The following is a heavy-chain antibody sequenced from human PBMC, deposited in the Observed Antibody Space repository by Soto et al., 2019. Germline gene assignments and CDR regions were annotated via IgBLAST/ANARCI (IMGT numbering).Heavy chain of an antibody. CDR3: ARVGVRPYYYYGMDV. CDR2: SSGYNGDT. D-gene: IGHD2-21*01. Sequence: QVHLVQSGAEVKKPGDSVKVTCKASGYSFTTYGISWVRQAPGQGLEWMGWSSGYNGDTNYAQNFQARVTMTTDTSTSTGYMELRSLRSDDTAVYYCARVGVRPYYYYGMDVWGQGTTVTVSS. V-gene: IGHV1-18*01. CDR1: GYSFTTYG. J-gene: IGHJ6*02.